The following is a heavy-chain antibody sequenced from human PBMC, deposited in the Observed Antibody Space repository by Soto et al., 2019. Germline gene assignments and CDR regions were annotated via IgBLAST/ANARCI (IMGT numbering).Heavy chain of an antibody. V-gene: IGHV1-69*01. CDR1: GGTFGRHT. D-gene: IGHD7-27*01. J-gene: IGHJ4*02. Sequence: QVHLVQSAAEVKKPGSSVRVSCTVSGGTFGRHTIVWVRQAPEQGLECMGHIVPIFGTFKYAQKFQGRVTFTAAESTTTAYMDLSSLTSEDTAVYFCARDLNWALDYWGPGTLVTVSS. CDR2: IVPIFGTF. CDR3: ARDLNWALDY.